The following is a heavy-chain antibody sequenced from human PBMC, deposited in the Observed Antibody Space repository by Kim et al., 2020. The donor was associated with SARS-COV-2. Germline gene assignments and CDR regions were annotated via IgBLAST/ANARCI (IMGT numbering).Heavy chain of an antibody. Sequence: YNPSRKSRVTISVDTSKNQFSLKLSSVTAADTAVYYCARGSRGTGYYFDYWGQGTLVTVSS. D-gene: IGHD1-26*01. CDR3: ARGSRGTGYYFDY. V-gene: IGHV4-34*01. J-gene: IGHJ4*02.